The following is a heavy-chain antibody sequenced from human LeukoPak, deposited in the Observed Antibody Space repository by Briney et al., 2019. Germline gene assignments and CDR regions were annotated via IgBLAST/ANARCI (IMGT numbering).Heavy chain of an antibody. V-gene: IGHV1-8*02. J-gene: IGHJ1*01. CDR1: GYTFTSYY. CDR3: ARNGQQVRYFQH. Sequence: ASVKVSCKASGYTFTSYYMHWVRQATGPGLEWMGWMNPNSGNTNYAQKFQGRVTMTRNTSISTAYMELSSLTSEDTAVYYCARNGQQVRYFQHWGQGSLVTVSS. CDR2: MNPNSGNT. D-gene: IGHD6-13*01.